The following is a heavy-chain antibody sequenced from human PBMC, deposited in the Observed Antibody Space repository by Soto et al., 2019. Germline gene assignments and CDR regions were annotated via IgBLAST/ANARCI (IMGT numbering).Heavy chain of an antibody. J-gene: IGHJ6*03. CDR3: ARGHFRAAGVGYYYYYMDV. CDR1: GGSFSGYY. CDR2: INHSGST. V-gene: IGHV4-34*01. Sequence: SETLSLTCAVYGGSFSGYYWSWIRQPPGKGLEWIGEINHSGSTNYNPSLKSRVTISVDTSKNQFSLKLSSVTAADTAVYYCARGHFRAAGVGYYYYYMDVWGKGTTVTVSS. D-gene: IGHD6-13*01.